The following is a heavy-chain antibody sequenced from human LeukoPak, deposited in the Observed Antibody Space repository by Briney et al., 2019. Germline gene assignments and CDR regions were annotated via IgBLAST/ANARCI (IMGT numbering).Heavy chain of an antibody. CDR1: GGTFSSYA. Sequence: GASVKVSCKASGGTFSSYAISWVRQAPGQGLEWMGRIIPIFGTANYAQKLQGRVTITADKSTSTAYMELSSLRSEDTAVYYCASVFGSRVPNIWGQGTMVTVSS. D-gene: IGHD3-16*01. CDR3: ASVFGSRVPNI. J-gene: IGHJ3*02. CDR2: IIPIFGTA. V-gene: IGHV1-69*06.